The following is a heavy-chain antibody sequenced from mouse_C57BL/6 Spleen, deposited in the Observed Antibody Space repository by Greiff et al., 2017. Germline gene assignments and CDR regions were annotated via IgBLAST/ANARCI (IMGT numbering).Heavy chain of an antibody. Sequence: VQLKQSGAELVRPGASVKLSCTASGFNIKDYYMHWVKQRPEQGLEWIGRIDPEDGDTEYAPKFQGKATMTADPSSNTAYLQLSSLTSEDTAVYYCTTYYGSSLYYFDYWGQGTTLTVSS. V-gene: IGHV14-1*01. CDR1: GFNIKDYY. D-gene: IGHD1-1*01. CDR3: TTYYGSSLYYFDY. CDR2: IDPEDGDT. J-gene: IGHJ2*01.